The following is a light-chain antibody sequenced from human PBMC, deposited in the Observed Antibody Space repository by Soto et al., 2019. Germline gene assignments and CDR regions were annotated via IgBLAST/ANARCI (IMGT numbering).Light chain of an antibody. J-gene: IGLJ1*01. CDR3: TSYAGSNNYV. CDR2: EVS. V-gene: IGLV2-8*01. Sequence: SALTQVPYASVSPGQSVTISCTGTSSDVGGYNYVSWYQQHPGKAPKLMIYEVSKRPSGVPDRFSGSKSGNTASLTVSGLQAEDEADYYCTSYAGSNNYVFGTGTKVTVL. CDR1: SSDVGGYNY.